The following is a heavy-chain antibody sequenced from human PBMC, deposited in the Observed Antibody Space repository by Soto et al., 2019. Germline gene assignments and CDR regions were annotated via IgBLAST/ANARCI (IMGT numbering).Heavy chain of an antibody. CDR3: ATKRIYCSSNRCYTTGFDY. J-gene: IGHJ4*02. Sequence: ASVKVSCKASGYTFTGYYMHWVRQAPGQGLEWMGWINPNSGGTNYAQKFQGWVTMTRDTSISTAYMELSRLRSDDTAVYYCATKRIYCSSNRCYTTGFDYWGQGTLATVSS. CDR1: GYTFTGYY. V-gene: IGHV1-2*04. D-gene: IGHD2-2*02. CDR2: INPNSGGT.